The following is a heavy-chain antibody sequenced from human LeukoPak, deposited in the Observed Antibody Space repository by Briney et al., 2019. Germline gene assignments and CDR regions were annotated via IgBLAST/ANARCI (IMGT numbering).Heavy chain of an antibody. D-gene: IGHD1-14*01. CDR3: AKVSGGGLYYDGMDV. CDR1: GFTVNNNY. V-gene: IGHV3-23*01. J-gene: IGHJ6*02. CDR2: ISGSGGTT. Sequence: GGSLRLSCAASGFTVNNNYMNWVRQAPGKGLEWVSVISGSGGTTYYADSVKGRFTISRDSSKNTLYLQMDSLRAEDTAVYYCAKVSGGGLYYDGMDVWGQGTTVTVSS.